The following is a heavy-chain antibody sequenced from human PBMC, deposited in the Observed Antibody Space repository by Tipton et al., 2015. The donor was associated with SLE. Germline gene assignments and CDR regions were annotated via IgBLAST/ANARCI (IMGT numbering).Heavy chain of an antibody. CDR1: GGSISSYY. V-gene: IGHV4-34*09. Sequence: TLSLTCTVSGGSISSYYWSWIRQPPGKGLESIGEINHSGSTNYNPSLKSRVTISVDTSKNQFSLELTSVTAADTAVYYCAREDDSSYGNWFDPWGQGTLVTVSS. D-gene: IGHD4-11*01. CDR3: AREDDSSYGNWFDP. J-gene: IGHJ5*02. CDR2: INHSGST.